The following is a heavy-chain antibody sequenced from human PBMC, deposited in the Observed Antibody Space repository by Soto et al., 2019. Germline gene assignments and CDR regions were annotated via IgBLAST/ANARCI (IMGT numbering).Heavy chain of an antibody. Sequence: SETLSLTCTVSGGSISSYYWSWIRQPPGKGPEWIGYIYYSGSTNYNPSLKSRVTISVDTSKNQFSLKLSSVTAADTAVYYCARVRSYYVLDYWGQGTLVTVSS. CDR2: IYYSGST. V-gene: IGHV4-59*01. CDR1: GGSISSYY. J-gene: IGHJ4*02. D-gene: IGHD1-26*01. CDR3: ARVRSYYVLDY.